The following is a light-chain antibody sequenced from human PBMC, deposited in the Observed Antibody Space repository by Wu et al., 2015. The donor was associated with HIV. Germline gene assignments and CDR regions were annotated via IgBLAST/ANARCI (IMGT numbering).Light chain of an antibody. J-gene: IGKJ3*01. Sequence: EILLTQSPATLSLSPGERVTLSCRASETVGLSLAWYQQRPGQAPRLLIYDTSDRAPDVPPRFTGGGSGIDFTLTISRLEPEDFVVYYCQQYGGTPPFTFGPGTKVDVK. CDR1: ETVGLS. CDR2: DTS. CDR3: QQYGGTPPFT. V-gene: IGKV3-20*01.